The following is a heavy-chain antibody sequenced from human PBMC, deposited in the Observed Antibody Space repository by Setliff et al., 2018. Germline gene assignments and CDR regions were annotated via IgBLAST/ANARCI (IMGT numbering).Heavy chain of an antibody. D-gene: IGHD6-6*01. Sequence: PSETLSLTCTVSGGSIDSSFWNWIRRSPEKGLEWIGYKSTRGDTNSNPSLRSRLTMSVDTSKSQFSLNLTSVTAADTAIYFCARGSRIAGRAIDFWGQGTLVTVSS. CDR1: GGSIDSSF. V-gene: IGHV4-59*01. J-gene: IGHJ4*02. CDR2: KSTRGDT. CDR3: ARGSRIAGRAIDF.